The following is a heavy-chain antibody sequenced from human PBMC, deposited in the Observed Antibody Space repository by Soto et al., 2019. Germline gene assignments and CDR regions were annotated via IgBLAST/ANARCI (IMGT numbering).Heavy chain of an antibody. Sequence: GGSLRLSCAASGFTVSSNYMSWVRQAPGKGLEWVSVIYSGGSTYYADSVKGRFTISRDNSKNTLYLQMNSLRAEDTAVYYCASSKLWFDTSSYYYYYGMDVWGQGTTVTVSS. V-gene: IGHV3-53*01. D-gene: IGHD3-10*01. CDR3: ASSKLWFDTSSYYYYYGMDV. CDR2: IYSGGST. CDR1: GFTVSSNY. J-gene: IGHJ6*02.